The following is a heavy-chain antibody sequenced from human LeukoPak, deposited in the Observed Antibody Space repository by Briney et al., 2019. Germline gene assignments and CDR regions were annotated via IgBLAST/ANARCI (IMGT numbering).Heavy chain of an antibody. CDR1: GFTFSSYS. V-gene: IGHV3-21*01. J-gene: IGHJ3*02. Sequence: PGGSLRLSCAASGFTFSSYSINWVRQAPGKGLEWVSSIDSSSSYIYYADSVKGRFTISRDNAKNSLFLQVNSLRVEDTAVYYCARPGITGTMGYGAFDIWGQGTRVTVSS. CDR2: IDSSSSYI. D-gene: IGHD1-7*01. CDR3: ARPGITGTMGYGAFDI.